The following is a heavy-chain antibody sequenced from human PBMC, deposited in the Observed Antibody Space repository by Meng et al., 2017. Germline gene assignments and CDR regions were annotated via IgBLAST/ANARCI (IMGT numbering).Heavy chain of an antibody. CDR3: ARDPYCRSTSCYAIVNYFDY. Sequence: GGSLRLSCAASGFTFSSYGMHWVRQAPGKGLEWVAVIWYDGSNKYYADAVKGRFTISRDNSKNTLYLQMNSLRAEDTAVYYCARDPYCRSTSCYAIVNYFDYWGQGTLVTVSS. D-gene: IGHD2-2*01. CDR2: IWYDGSNK. V-gene: IGHV3-33*01. CDR1: GFTFSSYG. J-gene: IGHJ4*02.